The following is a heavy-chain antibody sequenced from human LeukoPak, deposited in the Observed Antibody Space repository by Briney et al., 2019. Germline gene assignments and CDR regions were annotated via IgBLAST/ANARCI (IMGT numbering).Heavy chain of an antibody. J-gene: IGHJ6*03. Sequence: ASVKVSCKASGYTFNTYGITWVRQAPGQGLEWMGWISGYNGKTKYAQKLQDRVTMTTDTSTTTAYMELSSLRSEDTAVYYCASATDGDSSGQENYYYYYMDVWGKGTTVTISS. CDR1: GYTFNTYG. V-gene: IGHV1-18*01. D-gene: IGHD6-19*01. CDR2: ISGYNGKT. CDR3: ASATDGDSSGQENYYYYYMDV.